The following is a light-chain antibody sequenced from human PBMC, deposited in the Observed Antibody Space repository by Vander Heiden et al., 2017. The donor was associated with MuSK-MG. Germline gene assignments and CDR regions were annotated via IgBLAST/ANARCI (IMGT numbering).Light chain of an antibody. Sequence: DIQMTQSPSFLSASIGDRVTITCQASQDVANYLSWYQQKPGKAPKLLIYDGSILEAGVPSRFSGVGAGTDFSFTINTLQPEDIATYYCKKYDNIPLTFGEETKGEIK. CDR1: QDVANY. J-gene: IGKJ4*01. CDR3: KKYDNIPLT. CDR2: DGS. V-gene: IGKV1-33*01.